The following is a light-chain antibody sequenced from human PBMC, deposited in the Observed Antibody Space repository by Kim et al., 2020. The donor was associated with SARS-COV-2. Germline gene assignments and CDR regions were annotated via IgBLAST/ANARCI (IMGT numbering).Light chain of an antibody. CDR1: SLRDYY. J-gene: IGLJ7*01. CDR3: NSRDSSGNRAV. V-gene: IGLV3-19*01. Sequence: SSELTQDPAVSVALGQTVTITCQGDSLRDYYASWYQQKPGQAPLLVIYGKNNRPSGTPDRFSGSGSGNRASLTITGAQAEDEADYYCNSRDSSGNRAVFGGGTQLTVL. CDR2: GKN.